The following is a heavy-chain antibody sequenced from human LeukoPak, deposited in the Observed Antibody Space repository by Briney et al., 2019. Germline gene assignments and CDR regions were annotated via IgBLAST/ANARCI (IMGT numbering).Heavy chain of an antibody. Sequence: GGSLRLSCVASGFTFSNYWMHWVRQAPGKGPEWVSRINKDGSITNFADSVKGRFTISRDNVKNTVYLQMNSLRAEDTAVYYCAKEGSNRRFDYWGQGTLVTVSS. D-gene: IGHD1-14*01. V-gene: IGHV3-74*01. CDR3: AKEGSNRRFDY. CDR1: GFTFSNYW. CDR2: INKDGSIT. J-gene: IGHJ4*02.